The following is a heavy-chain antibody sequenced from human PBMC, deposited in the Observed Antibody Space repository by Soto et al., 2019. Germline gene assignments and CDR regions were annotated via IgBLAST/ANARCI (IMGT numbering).Heavy chain of an antibody. J-gene: IGHJ6*02. CDR2: IKSKTDGGTT. V-gene: IGHV3-15*01. CDR3: TTEKYPGYCSSTSCRGLSYYYYGMDV. Sequence: SGGSLRLSCAASGFTFSNAWMSWVRQAPGKGLEWVGRIKSKTDGGTTDYAAPVKGRFTISRDDSKNTLYLQMNSLKTEDTAVYYCTTEKYPGYCSSTSCRGLSYYYYGMDVWGQGTTVTVSS. D-gene: IGHD2-2*01. CDR1: GFTFSNAW.